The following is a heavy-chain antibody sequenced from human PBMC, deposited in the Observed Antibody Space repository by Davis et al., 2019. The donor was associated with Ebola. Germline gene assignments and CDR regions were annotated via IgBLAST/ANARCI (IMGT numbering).Heavy chain of an antibody. Sequence: GGSLRLSCQGSGYNFRDYWIVWVRQMPGKGLEWMGNIYPGDSDTRYSPSFQGQVTLSADKYSTTAYLQWRSLKASDTAIYYCTRSISYRGSNSDYWGQGTLVTVSS. CDR3: TRSISYRGSNSDY. D-gene: IGHD4-23*01. CDR1: GYNFRDYW. J-gene: IGHJ4*02. CDR2: IYPGDSDT. V-gene: IGHV5-51*01.